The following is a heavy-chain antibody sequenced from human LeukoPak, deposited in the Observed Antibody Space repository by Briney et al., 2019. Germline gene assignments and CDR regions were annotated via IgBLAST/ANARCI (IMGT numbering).Heavy chain of an antibody. J-gene: IGHJ4*02. V-gene: IGHV4-39*01. Sequence: PSETLSLTCTVSGGSISSYYWSWIRQPPGKGLEWIGSIYYSGSTYYNPSLKSRVTISVDTSKNQFSLKLSSVTAADTAVYYCASLPQKLYYFDYWGQGTLVTVSS. CDR3: ASLPQKLYYFDY. D-gene: IGHD2-15*01. CDR2: IYYSGST. CDR1: GGSISSYY.